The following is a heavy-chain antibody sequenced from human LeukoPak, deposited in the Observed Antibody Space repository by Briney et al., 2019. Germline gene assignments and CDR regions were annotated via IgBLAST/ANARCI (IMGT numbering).Heavy chain of an antibody. J-gene: IGHJ4*02. V-gene: IGHV3-23*01. CDR1: GFTFSSYA. D-gene: IGHD3-10*01. CDR2: ISGSVGST. Sequence: GGSLRLSCAASGFTFSSYAMSWVRQAPRKGLEWVSAISGSVGSTYYADSAKGRFTISRDNSKNTLHLQMNSLRAEDTAVYHGATLKRVVQGVIIPPHFDYWGQGTLVTVS. CDR3: ATLKRVVQGVIIPPHFDY.